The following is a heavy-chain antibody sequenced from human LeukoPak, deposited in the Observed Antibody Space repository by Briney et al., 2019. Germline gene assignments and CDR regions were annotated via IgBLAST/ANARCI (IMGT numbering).Heavy chain of an antibody. CDR3: AKGRSTVTGWAFDY. D-gene: IGHD4-17*01. Sequence: PGGSLRLSCAASGFTFSSYAMSGVRQPPGKGLEWVSAISGSGGSTYYADSVKGRFTISRDNSKNTLYLQMNSLRAEDTAVYYCAKGRSTVTGWAFDYWGQGTLVTVSS. CDR2: ISGSGGST. V-gene: IGHV3-23*01. CDR1: GFTFSSYA. J-gene: IGHJ4*02.